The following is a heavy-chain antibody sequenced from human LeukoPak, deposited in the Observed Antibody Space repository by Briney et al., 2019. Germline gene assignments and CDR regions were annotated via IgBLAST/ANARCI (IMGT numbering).Heavy chain of an antibody. CDR3: AKDNSRRGELLLN. CDR1: GFTFSSYG. Sequence: SGGSLRLSCAASGFTFSSYGMHWVRQAPGKGLEWVAVISYDGSNKYYADSVKGRFTISRGNSKNTLYLQMNSLRAEDTAVYYCAKDNSRRGELLLNWGQGTLVTVSS. CDR2: ISYDGSNK. J-gene: IGHJ4*02. D-gene: IGHD1-26*01. V-gene: IGHV3-30*18.